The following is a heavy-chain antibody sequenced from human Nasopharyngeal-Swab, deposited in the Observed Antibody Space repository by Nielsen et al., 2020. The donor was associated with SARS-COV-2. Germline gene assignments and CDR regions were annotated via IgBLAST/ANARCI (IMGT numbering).Heavy chain of an antibody. J-gene: IGHJ3*02. D-gene: IGHD2-21*01. CDR2: ISSSGSTI. V-gene: IGHV3-11*01. Sequence: WMRQSPGKGLEWVSYISSSGSTIYYADSVKGRFTISRDNAKNSLYLQVNSLRAEDTAVYYCARDYGILWRRVPFDIWGQGTMVTVSS. CDR3: ARDYGILWRRVPFDI.